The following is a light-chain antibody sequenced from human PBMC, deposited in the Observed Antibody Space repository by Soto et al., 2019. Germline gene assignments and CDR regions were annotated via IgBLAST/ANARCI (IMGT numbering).Light chain of an antibody. Sequence: QSVLTQPPSASGSPGQSVTISCTGTSSDVGGYNYVSWFQQHPGKAPKLIIHEVNQRPSGVPDRFSGSKSGNTASLTVSGLQAEDEGTYYCSSYGGYINVVFGTGTKVTVL. CDR2: EVN. V-gene: IGLV2-8*01. CDR1: SSDVGGYNY. J-gene: IGLJ1*01. CDR3: SSYGGYINVV.